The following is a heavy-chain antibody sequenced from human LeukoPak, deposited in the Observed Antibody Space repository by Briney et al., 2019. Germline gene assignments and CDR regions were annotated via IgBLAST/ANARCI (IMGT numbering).Heavy chain of an antibody. CDR3: ATGPPFDI. J-gene: IGHJ3*02. CDR1: GFTFSSYT. CDR2: ISSSSSYI. V-gene: IGHV3-21*01. Sequence: GALRLSCAASGFTFSSYTMNWVRQAPGKGLEWVSSISSSSSYIYYADSVKGRFTISRDNAKNSLYLQMNSLRAEDTAVYYCATGPPFDIWGQGTMVTVSS.